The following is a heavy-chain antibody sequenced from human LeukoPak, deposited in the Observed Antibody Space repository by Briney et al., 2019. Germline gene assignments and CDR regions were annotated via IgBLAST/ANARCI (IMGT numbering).Heavy chain of an antibody. Sequence: GESLKISCKGSGYSFTSYWIGWVRQMPGKGLERMGSIYPGDSDARYSPSFQGQVTISADKSISTAYLQWSSLKASDTAMYYCARLLRGHSYGSLYYWGQGTLVTVSS. J-gene: IGHJ4*02. V-gene: IGHV5-51*01. CDR1: GYSFTSYW. CDR3: ARLLRGHSYGSLYY. CDR2: IYPGDSDA. D-gene: IGHD5-18*01.